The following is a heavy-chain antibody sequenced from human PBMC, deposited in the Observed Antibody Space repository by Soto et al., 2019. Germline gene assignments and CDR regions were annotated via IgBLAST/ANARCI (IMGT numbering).Heavy chain of an antibody. CDR2: IIPIFGTA. V-gene: IGHV1-69*06. Sequence: GASVKVSCKASGGTFSSYAISLVVHGPGQGLEWMGGIIPIFGTANYAQKFQGRVTITADKSTSTAYMELSSLRSEDTAVYYCARGGLGYNWNDGAFDIWGQGTMVTVSS. J-gene: IGHJ3*02. D-gene: IGHD1-1*01. CDR1: GGTFSSYA. CDR3: ARGGLGYNWNDGAFDI.